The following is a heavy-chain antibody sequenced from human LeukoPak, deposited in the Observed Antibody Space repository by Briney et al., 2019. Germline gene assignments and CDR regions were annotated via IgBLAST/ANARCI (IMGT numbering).Heavy chain of an antibody. D-gene: IGHD3-10*01. V-gene: IGHV4-39*01. CDR2: IYYSGST. CDR1: GGSISSSSYY. CDR3: ASPDYYGSGSYYSGAFDI. Sequence: SETLSLTCTVSGGSISSSSYYWGWIRQPPGKGLEWIGSIYYSGSTYYNPSLKCRVTISVDTSKNQFSLKLSSVTAADTAVYYCASPDYYGSGSYYSGAFDIWGQGTMVTVSS. J-gene: IGHJ3*02.